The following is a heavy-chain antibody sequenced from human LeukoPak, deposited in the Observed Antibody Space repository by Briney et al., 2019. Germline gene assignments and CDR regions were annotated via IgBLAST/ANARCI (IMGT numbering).Heavy chain of an antibody. J-gene: IGHJ4*02. Sequence: PSETLSLTCTVSGGSISSYYWSWIRQPPGKGLEWIGDIYYSGSTNYNPSLKSRVTISVDTSKNQFSLKLSSVTAADTAVYYCARGHYYGSGSYFGYFDYWGQGTLVTVSS. CDR2: IYYSGST. CDR1: GGSISSYY. D-gene: IGHD3-10*01. V-gene: IGHV4-59*01. CDR3: ARGHYYGSGSYFGYFDY.